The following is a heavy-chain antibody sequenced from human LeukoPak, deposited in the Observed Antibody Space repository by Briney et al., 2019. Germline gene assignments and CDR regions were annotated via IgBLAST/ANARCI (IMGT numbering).Heavy chain of an antibody. Sequence: GRSLRLSCAASGFTFSSYAMHWVRQAPGKGLEWVAVISYDGSNKYYADSVKGRFTISRDNSKNTLYLQMNSLRAKDTAVYYCARDMRVAGIGNWFDPWGQGTLVTVSS. CDR3: ARDMRVAGIGNWFDP. CDR1: GFTFSSYA. D-gene: IGHD6-19*01. CDR2: ISYDGSNK. J-gene: IGHJ5*02. V-gene: IGHV3-30*04.